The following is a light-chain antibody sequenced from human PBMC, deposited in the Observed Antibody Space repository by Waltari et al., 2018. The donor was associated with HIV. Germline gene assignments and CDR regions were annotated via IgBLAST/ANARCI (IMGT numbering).Light chain of an antibody. J-gene: IGKJ1*01. CDR2: GAS. CDR3: QQYLDWPAWT. CDR1: RNIGGN. Sequence: EMVMTQSPATLSVFPGETATLSCRAARNIGGNLAWYQQKPGQPPRLLIFGASSRPASSPARFSGRGFGTDFSLTISTLQPEDAAIYYCQQYLDWPAWTFGQGTKVEV. V-gene: IGKV3D-15*01.